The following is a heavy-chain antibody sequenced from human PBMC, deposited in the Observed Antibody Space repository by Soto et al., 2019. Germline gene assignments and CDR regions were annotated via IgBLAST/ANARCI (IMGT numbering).Heavy chain of an antibody. J-gene: IGHJ3*01. CDR2: ISSTSTNI. CDR3: TRGIASSSLVTFDV. CDR1: GFTFSRYI. Sequence: EVQLVESGGGLVKPGGSLRLSCAASGFTFSRYIMHWVRQAPGQGLEWIATISSTSTNIYYADSVKGRITISRDNPKNSLSLQMDSLRLEDTAVYYCTRGIASSSLVTFDVWGQGTMVTVSP. V-gene: IGHV3-21*01. D-gene: IGHD2-21*01.